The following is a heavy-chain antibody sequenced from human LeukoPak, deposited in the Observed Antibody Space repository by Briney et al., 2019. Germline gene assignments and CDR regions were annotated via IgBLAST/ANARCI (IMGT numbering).Heavy chain of an antibody. Sequence: PGGSLRLSCAASGFTVSSNYMSWVRQAPGKGLEWVSVIYSGGSTYYADSVKGRFTISRDNSKNTLYLQMNSLRAEDTAVYYCAREQYQPFRYYYMDVWGKGTTVTISS. CDR2: IYSGGST. V-gene: IGHV3-53*01. J-gene: IGHJ6*03. D-gene: IGHD2-2*01. CDR1: GFTVSSNY. CDR3: AREQYQPFRYYYMDV.